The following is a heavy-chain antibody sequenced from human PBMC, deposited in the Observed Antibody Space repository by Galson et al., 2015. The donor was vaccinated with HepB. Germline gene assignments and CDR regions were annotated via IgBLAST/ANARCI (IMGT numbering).Heavy chain of an antibody. J-gene: IGHJ4*02. Sequence: SLRLSCAASGFTFRYYAMTWVRQAPGKGLEWVSVISGSGDDTYYADSVKGRFTISRDNSKNTLYLQMNSLRAEDTAVYYCAKNAQGVAVAVFWGQGTLVTVSS. CDR2: ISGSGDDT. V-gene: IGHV3-23*01. CDR1: GFTFRYYA. CDR3: AKNAQGVAVAVF. D-gene: IGHD6-19*01.